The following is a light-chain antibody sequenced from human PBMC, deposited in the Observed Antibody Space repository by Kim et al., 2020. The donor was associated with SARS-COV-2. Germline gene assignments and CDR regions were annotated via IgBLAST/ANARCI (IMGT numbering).Light chain of an antibody. CDR1: GSNIGAGID. V-gene: IGLV1-40*01. CDR3: QSYDSSLSGSRV. J-gene: IGLJ3*02. Sequence: CTGAGSNIGAGIDVRWYQQLAGTVPNPLIYGNSDRPSGVPDRFSGSKSGTSASLAITGLQAEDEADYYCQSYDSSLSGSRVFGGGTQLTVL. CDR2: GNS.